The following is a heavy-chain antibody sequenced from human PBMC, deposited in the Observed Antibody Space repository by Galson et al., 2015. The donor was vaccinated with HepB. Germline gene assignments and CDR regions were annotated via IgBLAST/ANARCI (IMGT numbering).Heavy chain of an antibody. CDR2: ISYDGSNK. V-gene: IGHV3-30*18. CDR3: AKWPSYCSSTSCYEHVNLDY. Sequence: SLRLSCAASGFTFSSYGMHWVRQAPGKGLEWVAVISYDGSNKYYADSVKGRFTISRDNSKNTLYLQMNSLRAEDTAVYYCAKWPSYCSSTSCYEHVNLDYWGQGTLVTVSS. J-gene: IGHJ4*02. CDR1: GFTFSSYG. D-gene: IGHD2-2*01.